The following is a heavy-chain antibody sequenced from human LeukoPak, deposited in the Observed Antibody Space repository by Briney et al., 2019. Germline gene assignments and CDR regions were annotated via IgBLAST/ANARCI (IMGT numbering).Heavy chain of an antibody. CDR3: GLVGY. V-gene: IGHV3-30*04. J-gene: IGHJ4*02. Sequence: GGSLRLFCAASGFTFSSYAMHWGRQAPGKGLEWVAVISYDGSNKYYADSVKGRFTISRDNSKNTLYLQMNSLRAEDTAVYYCGLVGYWGQGTLVTVSS. CDR2: ISYDGSNK. CDR1: GFTFSSYA.